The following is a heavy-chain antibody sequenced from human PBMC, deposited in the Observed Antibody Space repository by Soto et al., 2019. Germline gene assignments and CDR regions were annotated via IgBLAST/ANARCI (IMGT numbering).Heavy chain of an antibody. CDR3: VNTRGLIDY. D-gene: IGHD1-1*01. CDR1: GFPFDIYT. J-gene: IGHJ4*02. CDR2: IGGSGGGT. Sequence: DVQLLESGGGLVQPGKSLKLSCAASGFPFDIYTMSWVCQAPGKGLEWVSLIGGSGGGTNYAASVRGRFTTTRDNSKNTLYLHMRSLRPEDTAMYYCVNTRGLIDYWGQGTLVTVSS. V-gene: IGHV3-23*01.